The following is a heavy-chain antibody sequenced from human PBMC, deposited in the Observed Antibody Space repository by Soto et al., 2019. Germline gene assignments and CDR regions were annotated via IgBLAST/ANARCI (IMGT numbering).Heavy chain of an antibody. CDR2: IIPIFDTA. CDR3: AREDIVVVVASPYYYGMDV. CDR1: GGTFSSYA. Sequence: GASVKVSCNASGGTFSSYAISWVRQAPGQGLEWMGGIIPIFDTANYAQKFQGRVTITADESTSTAYMELSSLRSEDTAVYYCAREDIVVVVASPYYYGMDVWGQGTTVTVSS. V-gene: IGHV1-69*13. J-gene: IGHJ6*02. D-gene: IGHD2-15*01.